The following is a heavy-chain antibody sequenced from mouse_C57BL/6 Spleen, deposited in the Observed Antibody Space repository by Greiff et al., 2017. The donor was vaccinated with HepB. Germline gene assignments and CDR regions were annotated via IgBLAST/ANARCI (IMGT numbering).Heavy chain of an antibody. CDR2: IDPSDSYT. CDR1: GYTFTSYW. D-gene: IGHD1-1*01. J-gene: IGHJ3*01. V-gene: IGHV1-69*01. CDR3: ARRGDYYGNPFAY. Sequence: QVQLKQPGAELVMPGASVKLSCKASGYTFTSYWMHWVKQRPGQGLEWIGEIDPSDSYTNYNQKFKGKSTLTVDKSSSTAYMQLSSLTSEDSAVYYCARRGDYYGNPFAYWGQGTLVTVSA.